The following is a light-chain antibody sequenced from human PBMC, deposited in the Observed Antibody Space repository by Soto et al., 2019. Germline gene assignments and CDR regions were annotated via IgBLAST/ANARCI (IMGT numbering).Light chain of an antibody. J-gene: IGKJ1*01. CDR2: GAS. Sequence: EIVMTQSPATLSVSPGERATLSCRASQSVSSNLAWYQQQPGQAPRLLIYGASTRATGIPARFSGIGSGKDFTLTISSLQSEDFALYSCQQYNKWPGTFGQGTKVEI. CDR3: QQYNKWPGT. V-gene: IGKV3-15*01. CDR1: QSVSSN.